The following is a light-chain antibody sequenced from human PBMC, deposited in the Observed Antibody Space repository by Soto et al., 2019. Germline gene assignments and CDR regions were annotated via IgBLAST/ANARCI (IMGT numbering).Light chain of an antibody. J-gene: IGLJ1*01. V-gene: IGLV2-8*01. CDR3: NSYVGSNNYV. CDR1: ASDIGPYNY. Sequence: QSALTQPPSASGSPGQSVTISCIGTASDIGPYNYVSWYQHHPGKAPKLIIYEVTKRPSGVPDRFSGSKSSNTASLTVSGLQADDEADYYCNSYVGSNNYVFGTGTKLTVL. CDR2: EVT.